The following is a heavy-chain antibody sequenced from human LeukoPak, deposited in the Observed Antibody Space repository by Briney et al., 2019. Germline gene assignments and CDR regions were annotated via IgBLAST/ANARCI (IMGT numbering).Heavy chain of an antibody. J-gene: IGHJ4*02. CDR2: IYPGDSDT. CDR1: GYSFTSYW. Sequence: GESLKISCKGSGYSFTSYWIGWVGQMPGKGLEWMGIIYPGDSDTRYSPSFQGQVTISADKSISTAYLLWSSLKASDTAMYYCARQSVVRGVNYFDYWGQGTLVTVSS. CDR3: ARQSVVRGVNYFDY. D-gene: IGHD3-10*01. V-gene: IGHV5-51*01.